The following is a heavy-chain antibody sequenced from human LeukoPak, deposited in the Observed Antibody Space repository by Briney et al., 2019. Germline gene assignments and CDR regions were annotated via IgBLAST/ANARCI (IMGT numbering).Heavy chain of an antibody. CDR3: ARLSGYSSSWQEDYYYMDV. CDR2: TYYKSKWYN. J-gene: IGHJ6*03. Sequence: SQTLSLTCAISGDSVSNYTTAWNWIRQSPSRGLEWLGRTYYKSKWYNEYAVSVKSRITIDPDTSKNQFSLQLSSVTPEDTAVYYCARLSGYSSSWQEDYYYMDVWGKGTTVTVSS. V-gene: IGHV6-1*01. CDR1: GDSVSNYTTA. D-gene: IGHD6-13*01.